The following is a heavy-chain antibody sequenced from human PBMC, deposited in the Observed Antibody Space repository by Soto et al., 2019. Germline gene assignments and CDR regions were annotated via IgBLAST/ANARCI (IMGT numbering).Heavy chain of an antibody. CDR3: AKLPNANYYYDGMDV. J-gene: IGHJ6*02. Sequence: PGGSLRLSCAASGFTFSRYSICWVRQAPWKGLYWLSAISGSSISTYYADSVKGRFTISRDNSKNTLYLQMNSLRAEDTAVYYCAKLPNANYYYDGMDVCGQGTTLTVSS. V-gene: IGHV3-23*01. CDR1: GFTFSRYS. CDR2: ISGSSIST.